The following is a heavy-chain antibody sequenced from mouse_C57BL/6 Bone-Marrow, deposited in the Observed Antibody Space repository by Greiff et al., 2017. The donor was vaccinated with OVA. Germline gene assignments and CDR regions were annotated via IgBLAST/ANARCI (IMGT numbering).Heavy chain of an antibody. J-gene: IGHJ2*01. CDR1: GFTFSSYA. CDR3: ARGYTGDYFDY. D-gene: IGHD2-2*01. V-gene: IGHV5-4*03. Sequence: DVMLVESGGGLVKPGGSLKLSCAASGFTFSSYAMSWVRQTPEKRLEWVATISDGGSYTYYPDNVKGRFTISRDNAKNNLYLQMSHLKYEDTAMYYGARGYTGDYFDYWGQGTTLTVSS. CDR2: ISDGGSYT.